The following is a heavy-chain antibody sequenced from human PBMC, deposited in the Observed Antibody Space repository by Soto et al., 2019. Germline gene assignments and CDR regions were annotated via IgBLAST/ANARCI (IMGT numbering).Heavy chain of an antibody. V-gene: IGHV4-30-4*01. CDR1: GGSISSGYYY. CDR2: IYYSGNT. D-gene: IGHD2-15*01. Sequence: KLSETLSLTCSVSGGSISSGYYYWRWIRQPPGKGLEGIGNIYYSGNTYYIRSLKSQLIISIYTSKNQFSVKVGAVTAAYPAADYCAGATLYGMDVWGQGTTVTVSS. J-gene: IGHJ6*02. CDR3: AGATLYGMDV.